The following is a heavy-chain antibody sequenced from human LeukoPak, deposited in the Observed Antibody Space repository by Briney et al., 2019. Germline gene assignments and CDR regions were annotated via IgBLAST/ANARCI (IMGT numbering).Heavy chain of an antibody. V-gene: IGHV3-23*01. D-gene: IGHD1-26*01. CDR2: ISGSGGST. J-gene: IGHJ4*02. Sequence: GGSLRLSCAASGFTFSSYAMSWVRQAPGKGLEWVSAISGSGGSTYYADSVKGRFTISRDNSKNTLYLQMNSLRAEDTAVYYCAKDRPVRLMGATPLDYWGQGTLVTVSS. CDR1: GFTFSSYA. CDR3: AKDRPVRLMGATPLDY.